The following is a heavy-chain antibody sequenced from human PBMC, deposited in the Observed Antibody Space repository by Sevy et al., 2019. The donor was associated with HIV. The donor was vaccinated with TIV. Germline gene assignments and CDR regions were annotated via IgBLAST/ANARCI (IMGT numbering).Heavy chain of an antibody. CDR3: ARAFWGANDAFDI. D-gene: IGHD7-27*01. V-gene: IGHV3-7*01. CDR1: GFTFSSYW. J-gene: IGHJ3*02. CDR2: IKQDGSEK. Sequence: GGSLRLSCAASGFTFSSYWMSWVRQAPGKGLEWVANIKQDGSEKYYVDSVKGRFTISRDNAKNSLYLQMNSLRAEDTAVYYCARAFWGANDAFDIWGQWTMVTVSS.